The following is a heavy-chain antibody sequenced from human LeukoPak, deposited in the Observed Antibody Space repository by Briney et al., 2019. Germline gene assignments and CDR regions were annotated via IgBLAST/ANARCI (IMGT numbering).Heavy chain of an antibody. J-gene: IGHJ4*02. Sequence: SETLSLTCSVSSDSISRYYRSWSRQSPGKALEWIGYMYHGGSAHYSPSLRSRVTISIDRSRNQISLKVASVTTADTAVYFCARVRGQLWPPDYWGQGTQVIVSS. CDR2: MYHGGSA. V-gene: IGHV4-59*01. CDR3: ARVRGQLWPPDY. D-gene: IGHD1-1*01. CDR1: SDSISRYY.